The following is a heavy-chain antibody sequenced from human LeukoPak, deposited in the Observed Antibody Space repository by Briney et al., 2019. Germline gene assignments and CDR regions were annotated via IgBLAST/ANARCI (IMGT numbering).Heavy chain of an antibody. D-gene: IGHD3-16*01. J-gene: IGHJ4*02. CDR1: GFSLSTSGVG. Sequence: SGPTLVKPTQTLTLTCTFSGFSLSTSGVGVGWIRQPPGKALEWLALIYWNDDKRYSPSLKSRLTITKDTSKNQVVLTMTNMDPVDTATYYCARSPMITFGKVFDYWGQGTLVTVSS. V-gene: IGHV2-5*01. CDR2: IYWNDDK. CDR3: ARSPMITFGKVFDY.